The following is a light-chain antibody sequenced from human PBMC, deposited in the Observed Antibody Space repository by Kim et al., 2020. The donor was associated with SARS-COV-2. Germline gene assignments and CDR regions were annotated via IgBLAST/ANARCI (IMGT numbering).Light chain of an antibody. V-gene: IGKV3-11*01. CDR1: QSVGTS. Sequence: PGERATRSCRASQSVGTSLAWYQQRPGQTPRLLIYDTFNRATGIPDRFSGSGSGTDFTLTISSLESEDFAVYYCQQRSNWPPALSFGGGTKVDIK. J-gene: IGKJ4*01. CDR2: DTF. CDR3: QQRSNWPPALS.